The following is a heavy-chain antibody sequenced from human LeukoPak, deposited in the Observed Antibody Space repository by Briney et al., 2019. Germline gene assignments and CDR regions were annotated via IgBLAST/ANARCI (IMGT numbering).Heavy chain of an antibody. CDR1: GGSITSYY. V-gene: IGHV4-59*01. CDR2: IYYSGTT. J-gene: IGHJ5*02. D-gene: IGHD4-17*01. Sequence: PSETLSLTCTVSGGSITSYYWSWIPQPPGKGLEWIGYIYYSGTTNYNPSLKSRVTISVDTSKNQFSLKVNSVTAADTAVYYCVRSKSGTYGWFDPWGQGTLVTVSS. CDR3: VRSKSGTYGWFDP.